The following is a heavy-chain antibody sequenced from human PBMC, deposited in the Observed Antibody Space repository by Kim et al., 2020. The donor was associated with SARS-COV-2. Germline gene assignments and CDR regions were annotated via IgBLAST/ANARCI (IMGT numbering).Heavy chain of an antibody. CDR1: GGSISTYY. J-gene: IGHJ6*02. D-gene: IGHD6-13*01. CDR2: IYYSGIT. Sequence: SETLSLTCTVSGGSISTYYLSWIRQPPGKGLEWIGYIYYSGITNCNPSLKSRVTISVDTSKNQFSLKLNSVTAADTAVYYCARGNSLAATGVWGQGTSVTVSS. CDR3: ARGNSLAATGV. V-gene: IGHV4-59*13.